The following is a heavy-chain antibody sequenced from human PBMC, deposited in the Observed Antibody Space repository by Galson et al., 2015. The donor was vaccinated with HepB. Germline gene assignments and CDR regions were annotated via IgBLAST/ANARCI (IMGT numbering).Heavy chain of an antibody. D-gene: IGHD6-19*01. J-gene: IGHJ4*02. Sequence: SLRLSCAASGFTLSSYAMNWVRQAPGKGLEWVSGISGSGDNTYYADSVKGRFTISRDISKNTLYLQMNSLRAEDTAVYYCAKDRVPNSSGWGLFDYWGQGTLVTVSS. CDR1: GFTLSSYA. V-gene: IGHV3-23*01. CDR3: AKDRVPNSSGWGLFDY. CDR2: ISGSGDNT.